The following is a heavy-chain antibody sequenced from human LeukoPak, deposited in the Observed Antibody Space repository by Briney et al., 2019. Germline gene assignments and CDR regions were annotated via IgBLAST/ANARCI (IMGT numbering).Heavy chain of an antibody. CDR3: ARGMTTVTPLDY. J-gene: IGHJ4*02. Sequence: SETLSLTCAVYGGSFSGYYWSWIRQPPGKGLEWLGEINHSGSTNYNPSLKSRVTISVDTSKNQFSLKLSSVTAADTAVYYCARGMTTVTPLDYWGQGTLVTVSS. V-gene: IGHV4-34*01. CDR1: GGSFSGYY. CDR2: INHSGST. D-gene: IGHD4-17*01.